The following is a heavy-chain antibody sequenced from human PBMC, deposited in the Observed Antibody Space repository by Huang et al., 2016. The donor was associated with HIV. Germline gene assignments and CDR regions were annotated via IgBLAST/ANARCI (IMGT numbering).Heavy chain of an antibody. J-gene: IGHJ4*02. V-gene: IGHV4-39*01. CDR1: GDFICSTNYY. CDR3: ASQHIGAAATWF. CDR2: VYQSGST. Sequence: QLQLQESGPGQVKPSETLSLTCTVSGDFICSTNYYWGWIRQSPGKGLEWVGSVYQSGSTNYNPSLKGRVTVSVDTSRNQFSLRLNSVTAADTAVYYCASQHIGAAATWFWGRGTQVAVSS. D-gene: IGHD6-13*01.